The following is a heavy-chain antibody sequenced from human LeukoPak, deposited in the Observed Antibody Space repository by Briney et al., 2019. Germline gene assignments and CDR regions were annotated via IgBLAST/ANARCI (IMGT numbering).Heavy chain of an antibody. CDR2: FYSGGST. Sequence: SETLSLTCTVSGGSISSYYWSWIRQPAGKGLEWIGRFYSGGSTDYNPSLKSRVTMSVDTSKNQFSLKLSSVTAADTAVYYCARGLRWPRPFLDYWGQGTLVTVSS. J-gene: IGHJ4*02. CDR1: GGSISSYY. V-gene: IGHV4-4*07. D-gene: IGHD4-23*01. CDR3: ARGLRWPRPFLDY.